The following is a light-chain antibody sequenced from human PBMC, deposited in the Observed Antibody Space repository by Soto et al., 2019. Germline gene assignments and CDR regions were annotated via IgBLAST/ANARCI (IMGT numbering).Light chain of an antibody. Sequence: EIVMTQSPATLSVSPGERATLSCRASQSVSSNLAWYQQKPGQAPRLLIYGASTRATGIPARFSGSGSGTDFTLTISSLQAEDAAVYYCQHFFSPPFPFGQGTKLEIK. V-gene: IGKV3-15*01. CDR1: QSVSSN. J-gene: IGKJ2*01. CDR3: QHFFSPPFP. CDR2: GAS.